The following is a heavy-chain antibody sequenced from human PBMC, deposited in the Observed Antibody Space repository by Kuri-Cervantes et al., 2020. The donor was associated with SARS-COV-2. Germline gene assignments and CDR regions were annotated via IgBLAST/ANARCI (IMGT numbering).Heavy chain of an antibody. V-gene: IGHV3-30*03. D-gene: IGHD3-22*01. J-gene: IGHJ5*02. CDR3: ARDRVTPSSWTHYYDSSGYDP. CDR2: ISYDGSNK. Sequence: GGSLRLSCAASGFTFSSYGMHWVRQAPGKGLEWVAVISYDGSNKYYADSVKGRFTISGDNSKNTLYLQMNSLRAEDTAVYYCARDRVTPSSWTHYYDSSGYDPWGQGTLVTVSS. CDR1: GFTFSSYG.